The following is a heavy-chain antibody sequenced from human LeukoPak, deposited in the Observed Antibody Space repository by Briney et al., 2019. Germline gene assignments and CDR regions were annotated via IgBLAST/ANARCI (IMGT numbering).Heavy chain of an antibody. CDR3: AKDLRSHHYYYYYYMDV. V-gene: IGHV3-23*01. CDR1: GFTFSSYA. CDR2: ISGSGGST. Sequence: GGSLRLSCAASGFTFSSYAMSWVRQAPGKGLEWVSAISGSGGSTYYADSVKGRFTISRDNSKNTLYLQMNSLRAEDTAVYYCAKDLRSHHYYYYYYMDVWGKGTTVTVSS. J-gene: IGHJ6*03. D-gene: IGHD6-13*01.